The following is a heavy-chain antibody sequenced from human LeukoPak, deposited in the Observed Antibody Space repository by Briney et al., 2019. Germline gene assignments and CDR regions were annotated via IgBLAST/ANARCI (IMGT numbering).Heavy chain of an antibody. CDR3: ARGPKTIGAAGKGYFDY. D-gene: IGHD6-13*01. CDR2: ISSGSTYI. CDR1: GFTFSDYY. V-gene: IGHV3-11*06. J-gene: IGHJ4*02. Sequence: GGSLRLSCAASGFTFSDYYMSWIRQAPGKGLEWVSSISSGSTYIYYADSVKGRFTIARDNAKNSLYLQLNSLRAEDMAVYYCARGPKTIGAAGKGYFDYWGQGTLVTVSS.